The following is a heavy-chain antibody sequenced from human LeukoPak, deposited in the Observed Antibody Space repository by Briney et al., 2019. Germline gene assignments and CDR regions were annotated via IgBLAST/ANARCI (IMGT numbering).Heavy chain of an antibody. CDR2: IWYDGSNK. D-gene: IGHD3-9*01. V-gene: IGHV3-33*01. CDR1: GFTFSSYG. CDR3: ARDFTLRYFDY. J-gene: IGHJ4*02. Sequence: GGSLRLSCAASGFTFSSYGMHWVRQAPGKGLEWVAVIWYDGSNKYYADSVKGRFTISRDNSKNTLYLQMNSLRAEDTAVYYCARDFTLRYFDYWGQGTLVTVPS.